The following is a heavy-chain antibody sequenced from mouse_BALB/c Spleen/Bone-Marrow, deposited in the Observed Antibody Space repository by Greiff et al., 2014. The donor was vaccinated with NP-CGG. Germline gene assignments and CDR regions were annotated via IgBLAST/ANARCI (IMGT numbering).Heavy chain of an antibody. Sequence: VQLQQSGAELVRSGASVKLSCTASGFNIKDYYMHWVKQRPEQGLEWIGWIDPENGDTEYAPKFQGKATMTADTSSNTAYLRLSSLTSEDTAVYYCSYGNFAMDYWGQGTSVTVSS. V-gene: IGHV14-4*02. CDR1: GFNIKDYY. CDR2: IDPENGDT. CDR3: SYGNFAMDY. J-gene: IGHJ4*01. D-gene: IGHD2-1*01.